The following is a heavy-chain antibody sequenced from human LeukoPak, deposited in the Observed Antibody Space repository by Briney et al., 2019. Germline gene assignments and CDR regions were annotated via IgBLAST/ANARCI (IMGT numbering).Heavy chain of an antibody. CDR3: ARVSYYDFWSGYSKYYFDY. CDR2: LHYSGST. Sequence: TSEILSLTCTVSGGSISDTNYYWVWIRQPPGKGLEWIASLHYSGSTFYNPSLKSRVTTSIDTSKNQFSLKLSSVTAADTAVYYCARVSYYDFWSGYSKYYFDYWGQGTLVTVSS. D-gene: IGHD3-3*01. V-gene: IGHV4-39*07. J-gene: IGHJ4*02. CDR1: GGSISDTNYY.